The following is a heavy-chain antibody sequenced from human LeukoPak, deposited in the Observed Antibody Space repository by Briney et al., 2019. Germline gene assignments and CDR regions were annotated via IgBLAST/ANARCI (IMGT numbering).Heavy chain of an antibody. J-gene: IGHJ4*02. CDR1: GGSISSYY. V-gene: IGHV4-59*01. Sequence: SETLSLTCTVSGGSISSYYWSWIRQPPGKGLEWIGYIYYSGSTNYNPSLKSRVTISVDTSKNQFSLKLSSVTAADTAVYYCARDDWELRFDYWGQGTLVTVPS. CDR2: IYYSGST. CDR3: ARDDWELRFDY. D-gene: IGHD1-26*01.